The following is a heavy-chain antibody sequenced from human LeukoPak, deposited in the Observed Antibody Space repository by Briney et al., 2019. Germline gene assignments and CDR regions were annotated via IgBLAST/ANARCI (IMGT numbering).Heavy chain of an antibody. CDR3: ARMKYSSSWQNYYYYYMDV. Sequence: VASVKVSCKVSGYTLTELSMHWVRQAPGKGLEWMGGFDPEDGETIYAQKFQGRVTMTEDTSTDTAYMELSSLRSEDTAVYYCARMKYSSSWQNYYYYYMDVWGKGTTVTISS. CDR2: FDPEDGET. D-gene: IGHD6-13*01. CDR1: GYTLTELS. J-gene: IGHJ6*03. V-gene: IGHV1-24*01.